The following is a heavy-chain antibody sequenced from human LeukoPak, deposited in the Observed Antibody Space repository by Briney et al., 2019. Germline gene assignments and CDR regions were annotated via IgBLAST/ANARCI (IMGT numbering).Heavy chain of an antibody. D-gene: IGHD6-13*01. CDR3: AKVGYSSSWNYYYYGMDV. CDR2: ILHDGSNK. V-gene: IGHV3-30*18. CDR1: GFTFSIYG. Sequence: GGSLRLSCAASGFTFSIYGMSWVRQAPGKGLEWVAVILHDGSNKYYGESVKGRFTISRDNSKNTLFLQMNSLRADDTGVYYCAKVGYSSSWNYYYYGMDVWGQGTTVTVSS. J-gene: IGHJ6*02.